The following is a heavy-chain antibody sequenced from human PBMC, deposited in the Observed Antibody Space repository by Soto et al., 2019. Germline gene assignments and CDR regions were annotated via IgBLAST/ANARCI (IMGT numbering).Heavy chain of an antibody. CDR3: AREVNVATXXXYXPXTXTWFAP. CDR2: IYHSGST. V-gene: IGHV4-4*02. D-gene: IGHD2-15*01. CDR1: GGSISSSNW. J-gene: IGHJ5*02. Sequence: TLSLTCAVSGGSISSSNWWSWVRQPPGKGLEXIGEIYHSGSTNYNPSLKSRVTISVDKSKNQSSLKLSSVTAADTAVYYCAREVNVATXXXYXPXTXTWFAPWGQGTLVTVSS.